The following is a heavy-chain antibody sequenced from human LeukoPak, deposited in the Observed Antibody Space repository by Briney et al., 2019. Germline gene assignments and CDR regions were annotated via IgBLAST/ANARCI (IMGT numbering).Heavy chain of an antibody. CDR3: SRGYCCSTSCRYYYYYMDV. CDR2: INPNSGGT. V-gene: IGHV1-2*02. Sequence: ASVKVSCKASGYTFTGYYMHWVRQAPGQGLEWMGWINPNSGGTNYAQKFQGRVTMTRDTSISTAYMELSRLRSDDTAVYYCSRGYCCSTSCRYYYYYMDVGSKGTTVTVSS. J-gene: IGHJ6*03. D-gene: IGHD2-2*01. CDR1: GYTFTGYY.